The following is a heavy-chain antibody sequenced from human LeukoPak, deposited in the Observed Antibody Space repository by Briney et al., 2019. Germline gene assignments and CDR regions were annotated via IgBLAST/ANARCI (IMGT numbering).Heavy chain of an antibody. CDR3: ARDGAIGASLVP. Sequence: NSSPTQSLTYTLSAPSISSGGSYSAWIRQHPWKGLQWIGYIYYSGSTYYNPALKSRVTLSVDTSKNQFSLKLSAVTAADTAVYYCARDGAIGASLVPWGQGTLVTVSS. CDR2: IYYSGST. J-gene: IGHJ5*02. V-gene: IGHV4-31*03. CDR1: APSISSGGSY. D-gene: IGHD4/OR15-4a*01.